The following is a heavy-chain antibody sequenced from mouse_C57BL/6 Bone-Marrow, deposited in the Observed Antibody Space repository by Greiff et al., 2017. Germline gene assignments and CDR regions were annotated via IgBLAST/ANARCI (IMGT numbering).Heavy chain of an antibody. Sequence: VQLQQPGAELVRPGTSVKLSCKASGYTFTSYWMHWVKQRPGQGLEWIGVIDPSASYTNYNQKFKGKATLTVDTSSSTAYMQLSSLTSEDSAVYYCARGGNLDYWGQGTTLTVSS. V-gene: IGHV1-59*01. CDR3: ARGGNLDY. CDR1: GYTFTSYW. CDR2: IDPSASYT. J-gene: IGHJ2*01. D-gene: IGHD2-1*01.